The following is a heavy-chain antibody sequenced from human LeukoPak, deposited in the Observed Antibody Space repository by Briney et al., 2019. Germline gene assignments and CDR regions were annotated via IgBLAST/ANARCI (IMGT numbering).Heavy chain of an antibody. Sequence: GRSLRLSCAASGFTFSSYGMHWVRQAPGKGLEWVAVISYDGSNKYYADSVKGRFTISRDNSKNTLYLQMNSLRGEDTAVYYCAKGQLAVEYYFDHWGQGTLVTVSS. CDR1: GFTFSSYG. D-gene: IGHD6-13*01. J-gene: IGHJ4*02. CDR2: ISYDGSNK. CDR3: AKGQLAVEYYFDH. V-gene: IGHV3-30*18.